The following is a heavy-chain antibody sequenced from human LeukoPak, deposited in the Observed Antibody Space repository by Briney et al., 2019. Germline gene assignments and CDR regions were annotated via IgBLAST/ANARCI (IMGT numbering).Heavy chain of an antibody. CDR1: GFIFKNYA. V-gene: IGHV3-30-3*01. D-gene: IGHD2/OR15-2a*01. Sequence: GGSLRLSCAASGFIFKNYAIHWVRQAPGKGLDWVAFISYDGITKYYADSVKGRFTTSRDNSKNTLYLQMNSLRAEDTAVYYCARDLSTYYSIDYWGQGTLVIVSS. J-gene: IGHJ4*02. CDR3: ARDLSTYYSIDY. CDR2: ISYDGITK.